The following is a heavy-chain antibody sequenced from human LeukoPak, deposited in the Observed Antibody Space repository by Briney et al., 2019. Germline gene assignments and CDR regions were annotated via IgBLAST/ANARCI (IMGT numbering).Heavy chain of an antibody. CDR2: INHSGST. D-gene: IGHD5-18*01. J-gene: IGHJ4*02. CDR1: GGSFSGYY. Sequence: SETLSLTCAVYGGSFSGYYWSWIRQPPGKGLEWIGEINHSGSTNYNPSLKSRVTISVDTSKNQFSLKLSSVTAADTAVYYCARVKGDTAMESDYWGQGTLVTVSS. CDR3: ARVKGDTAMESDY. V-gene: IGHV4-34*01.